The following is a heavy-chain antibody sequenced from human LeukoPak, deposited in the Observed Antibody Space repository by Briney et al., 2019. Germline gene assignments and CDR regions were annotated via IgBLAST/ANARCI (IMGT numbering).Heavy chain of an antibody. V-gene: IGHV5-51*01. Sequence: GESLKISCKGSGHSFTSHWIGWVRQMPGKGLEWMGIIYPGDSETRYSPSFQGQVPISADKSISTAYLQWSSLKASDTAMYYCARRYYYDSSGYYLAHDAFDIWGQGTMVTVSS. CDR3: ARRYYYDSSGYYLAHDAFDI. J-gene: IGHJ3*02. D-gene: IGHD3-22*01. CDR1: GHSFTSHW. CDR2: IYPGDSET.